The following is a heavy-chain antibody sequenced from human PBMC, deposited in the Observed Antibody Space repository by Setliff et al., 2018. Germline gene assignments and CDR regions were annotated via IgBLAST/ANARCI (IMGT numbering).Heavy chain of an antibody. CDR3: ARDGQWGYGGNSGAFDI. D-gene: IGHD4-17*01. J-gene: IGHJ3*02. CDR1: GYTFTSCG. Sequence: ASVKVSCKASGYTFTSCGISWVRQAPGQGLEWMGWISAYNGNTNYAQKLQGRVTMTTDTSTSTDYMELRSLRSDDTAVYYCARDGQWGYGGNSGAFDIWGQGTMVTVSS. CDR2: ISAYNGNT. V-gene: IGHV1-18*01.